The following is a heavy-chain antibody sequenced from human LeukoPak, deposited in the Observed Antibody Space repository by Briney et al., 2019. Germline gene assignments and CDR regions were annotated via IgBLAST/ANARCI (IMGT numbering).Heavy chain of an antibody. CDR3: AKGTSQLWLGGYFDY. Sequence: GGSLRLSCAASGFTFSSYWMSWVRQAPGKGLEWVANIKQDGSEKYYVDSVKGRFTISRDNSKNTLYLQMNSLRAEDTAVYYCAKGTSQLWLGGYFDYWGQGTLVTVSS. CDR1: GFTFSSYW. J-gene: IGHJ4*02. V-gene: IGHV3-7*01. D-gene: IGHD5-18*01. CDR2: IKQDGSEK.